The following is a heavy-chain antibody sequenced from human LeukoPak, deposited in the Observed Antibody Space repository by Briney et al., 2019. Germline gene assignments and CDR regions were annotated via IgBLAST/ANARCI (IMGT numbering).Heavy chain of an antibody. D-gene: IGHD6-6*01. J-gene: IGHJ4*02. CDR3: ARGLYSSSPVDY. V-gene: IGHV4-39*01. CDR2: IYYSGST. Sequence: SETLSLTCTVSGGSISSSSYYWGWIRQPPGKGLEWIGSIYYSGSTYYNPSLKSRVTISVDTSKNQFSLKLSSVTAADTAVYYCARGLYSSSPVDYWGQGTLVTVSS. CDR1: GGSISSSSYY.